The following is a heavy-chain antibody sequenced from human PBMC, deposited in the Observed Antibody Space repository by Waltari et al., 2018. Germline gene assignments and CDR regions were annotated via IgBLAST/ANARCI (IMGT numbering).Heavy chain of an antibody. CDR2: LRVYNGNT. D-gene: IGHD3-10*01. CDR3: ARGVPGSWPDYYFDH. Sequence: QVQLVQSGAEVKKPGASVKVSCKASGYTFTNYGISWVRQAPGQGLEWMGWLRVYNGNTNEAQKLQGRVTMTTDTSTSTAYMELRSLRSDDTAVYYCARGVPGSWPDYYFDHWGQGTLVTVSS. V-gene: IGHV1-18*01. CDR1: GYTFTNYG. J-gene: IGHJ4*02.